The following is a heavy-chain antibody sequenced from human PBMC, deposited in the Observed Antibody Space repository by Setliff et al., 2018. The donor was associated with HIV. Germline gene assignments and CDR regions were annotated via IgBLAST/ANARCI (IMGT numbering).Heavy chain of an antibody. CDR3: ARLDCSSSSGFVDY. Sequence: PSETLSLTCSVSGYSITNGYYWGWIRQPPGKGLEWVGSIYHDGSTYYNPSLRSRVTISVDTSKNQFSLKLSSVTAADTAVYYCARLDCSSSSGFVDYWGQGTLVTVSS. D-gene: IGHD2-2*01. CDR1: GYSITNGYY. V-gene: IGHV4-38-2*02. J-gene: IGHJ4*02. CDR2: IYHDGST.